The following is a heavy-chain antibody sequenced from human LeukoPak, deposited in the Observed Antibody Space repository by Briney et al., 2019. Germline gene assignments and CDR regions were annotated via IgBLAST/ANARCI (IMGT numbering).Heavy chain of an antibody. CDR1: GFTVSSNY. CDR2: IYSGGST. V-gene: IGHV3-66*01. CDR3: ARGRKAGVDYYYYMDV. J-gene: IGHJ6*03. D-gene: IGHD3-10*01. Sequence: GGSLRLSCAASGFTVSSNYMSWVRQAPGKGLEWVSVIYSGGSTYYADSVKGRFTISRDNSKNTLYLQMNSLRAEDTGVYYCARGRKAGVDYYYYMDVWGKGTTVTVSS.